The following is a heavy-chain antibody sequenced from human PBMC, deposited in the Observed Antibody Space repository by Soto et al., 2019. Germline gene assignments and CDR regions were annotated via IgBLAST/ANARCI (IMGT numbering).Heavy chain of an antibody. D-gene: IGHD7-27*01. CDR3: STAGDTGACISH. CDR1: GYNFYNNG. CDR2: MNPNDGTT. V-gene: IGHV1-8*01. Sequence: ASVKVSCKASGYNFYNNGINWVRQATGQGLEWMGWMNPNDGTTGFAQKFQGRLTLTRDTSITTAYMELTSLISEDTAVYYCSTAGDTGACISHWGQGTQVTVSS. J-gene: IGHJ4*02.